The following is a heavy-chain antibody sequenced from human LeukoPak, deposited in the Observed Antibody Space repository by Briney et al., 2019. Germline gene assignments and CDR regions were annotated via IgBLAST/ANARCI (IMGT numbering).Heavy chain of an antibody. CDR1: GDTVSSNSAA. J-gene: IGHJ4*02. V-gene: IGHV6-1*01. Sequence: SQTLSLTCAISGDTVSSNSAAWNWFRQSPSRGLEWLGRTYYRSNFYNDYAVSVKSRISINPDTSKNQFSLQLNSVTPEDTAVYYCVRGTGAFDYWGQGTLVTVSS. CDR2: TYYRSNFYN. CDR3: VRGTGAFDY.